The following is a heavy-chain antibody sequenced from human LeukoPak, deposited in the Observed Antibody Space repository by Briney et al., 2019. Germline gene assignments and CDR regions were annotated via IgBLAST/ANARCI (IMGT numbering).Heavy chain of an antibody. CDR3: ASYYDSSGYYYMLDY. CDR1: GGSFSGYY. J-gene: IGHJ4*02. V-gene: IGHV4-34*01. D-gene: IGHD3-22*01. CDR2: IYHSGST. Sequence: SETLSLTCAVYGGSFSGYYWSWIRQPPGKGLEWIGYIYHSGSTNYNPSLKSRVTISVDKSKNQFSLKLSSVTAADTAVYYCASYYDSSGYYYMLDYWGQGTLVTVSS.